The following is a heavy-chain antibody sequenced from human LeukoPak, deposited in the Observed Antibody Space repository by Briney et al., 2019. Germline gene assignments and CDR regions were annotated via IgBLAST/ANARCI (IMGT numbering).Heavy chain of an antibody. Sequence: GGTLRLSCAVSGFSVSSFGMRWVRQAPGKGLEWISAISVDGEITWYADSVKGRFIISRDSSKNTLYLRLSSLRAEDTAIYYCAQGYSSGWYPNWGQGSLVSVSS. V-gene: IGHV3-23*01. D-gene: IGHD6-19*01. CDR2: ISVDGEIT. CDR3: AQGYSSGWYPN. J-gene: IGHJ4*02. CDR1: GFSVSSFG.